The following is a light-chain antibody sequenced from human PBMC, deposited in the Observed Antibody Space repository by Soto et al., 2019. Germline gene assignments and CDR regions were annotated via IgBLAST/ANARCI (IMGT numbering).Light chain of an antibody. CDR3: QQYKDWPLT. Sequence: EIVMTQSPATLSVSAGERATLSCRASQRVSSNLAWYQQKPGQAPRLLIYGASTRATGIPVRFSGSGSGTEFTLTISSLQSEDFAVYYCQQYKDWPLTFGGGTKVDIK. CDR2: GAS. V-gene: IGKV3-15*01. CDR1: QRVSSN. J-gene: IGKJ4*01.